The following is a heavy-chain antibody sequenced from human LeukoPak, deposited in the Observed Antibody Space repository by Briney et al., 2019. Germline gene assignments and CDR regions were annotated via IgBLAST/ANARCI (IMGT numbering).Heavy chain of an antibody. Sequence: PSETPSLTCTVSGYSISSGYYWGWIRPPPGKGLEWIGSIYHSGSTYYNPSLKSRVTISVDTSKNQFSLKLSSVTAADTAVYFCARAYRSSWYANWFDPWGQGTLVTVSS. J-gene: IGHJ5*02. CDR1: GYSISSGYY. D-gene: IGHD6-13*01. CDR3: ARAYRSSWYANWFDP. V-gene: IGHV4-38-2*02. CDR2: IYHSGST.